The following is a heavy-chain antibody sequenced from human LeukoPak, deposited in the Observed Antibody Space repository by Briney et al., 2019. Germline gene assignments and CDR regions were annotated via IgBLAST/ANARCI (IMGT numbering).Heavy chain of an antibody. D-gene: IGHD3-10*01. V-gene: IGHV4-61*01. CDR1: GDSVSSGSYY. CDR3: ARAPPPLTYYYGSGSRESGGWFDP. CDR2: IYYSGST. Sequence: PSETLSLTCTVSGDSVSSGSYYWRWIRQPPGKGLEWIGYIYYSGSTNYNPSLKSRITISVDTSKNQFSLKLSSVTAADTAVYYCARAPPPLTYYYGSGSRESGGWFDPWGQGTLVTVSS. J-gene: IGHJ5*02.